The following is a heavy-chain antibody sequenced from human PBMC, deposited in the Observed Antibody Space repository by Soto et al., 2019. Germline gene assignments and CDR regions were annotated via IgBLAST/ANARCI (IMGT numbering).Heavy chain of an antibody. CDR3: ARGGLRVLEWLLYWFDP. V-gene: IGHV1-8*01. Sequence: ASVKVSCKASGYTFTSYDINWVRQATGQGLEWMGWMNPNSGNTGYAQKFQGRVTMIRNTSISTAYMELSSLRSEDTAVYYCARGGLRVLEWLLYWFDPWGQGTQVTVSS. D-gene: IGHD3-3*01. CDR2: MNPNSGNT. J-gene: IGHJ5*02. CDR1: GYTFTSYD.